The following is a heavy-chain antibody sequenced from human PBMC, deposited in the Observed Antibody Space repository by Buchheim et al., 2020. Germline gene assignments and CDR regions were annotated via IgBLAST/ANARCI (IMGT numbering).Heavy chain of an antibody. D-gene: IGHD2-8*01. J-gene: IGHJ5*02. CDR2: ISYDGSNK. Sequence: VQLVESGGGLVKPGGSLRLSCAASGFTFSSYSMNWVRQAPGKGLEWVAVISYDGSNKYYTDSVKGRFTISRDNSKNTLYLQMNSLRAEDTAVYYCARGVYAKGFDWFDPWGQGTL. CDR3: ARGVYAKGFDWFDP. CDR1: GFTFSSYS. V-gene: IGHV3-30*03.